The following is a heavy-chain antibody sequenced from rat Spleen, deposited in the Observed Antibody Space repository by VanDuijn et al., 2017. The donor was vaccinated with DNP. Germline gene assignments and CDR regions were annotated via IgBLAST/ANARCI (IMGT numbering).Heavy chain of an antibody. V-gene: IGHV5-22*01. CDR3: ARWGGDYFDY. CDR2: ISYHGGST. Sequence: EVQLVESGGGFVQPGRSLKLSCAASGFTFSDYYMAWVRQAPTEGLECVAYISYHGGSTYYGDSVKGRFTISRDNAKTTLYLQMNSLRSEDMATYYCARWGGDYFDYWGQGVMVTVSS. J-gene: IGHJ2*01. CDR1: GFTFSDYY.